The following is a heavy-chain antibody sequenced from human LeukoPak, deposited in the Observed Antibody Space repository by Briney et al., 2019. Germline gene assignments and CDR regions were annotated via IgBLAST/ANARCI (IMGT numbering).Heavy chain of an antibody. J-gene: IGHJ6*02. Sequence: SETLSLTCTVSGGSTASSSHYWGWTRQSPGKGLEWIAIMYYTGSTYYNPPLKSRVSISVDTSRNQFSLKLTSVTAADTAVYYCARHRIQPPVLMDVWGQGTTVTVSS. V-gene: IGHV4-39*01. D-gene: IGHD5-18*01. CDR1: GGSTASSSHY. CDR2: MYYTGST. CDR3: ARHRIQPPVLMDV.